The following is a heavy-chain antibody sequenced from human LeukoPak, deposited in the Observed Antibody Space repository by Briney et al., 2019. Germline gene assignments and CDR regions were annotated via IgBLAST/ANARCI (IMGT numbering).Heavy chain of an antibody. D-gene: IGHD3-3*01. V-gene: IGHV5-51*01. Sequence: GESLKISCKGSGYSFTSYWIGWVRQMPGKGLEWMGIIYPGDSDTRYSPSFQGQVTISADKSISTAYLQWSSLKASDTAMYYCASPYDFWSGSXLAFDIWGQXTMVTVSS. CDR1: GYSFTSYW. CDR2: IYPGDSDT. CDR3: ASPYDFWSGSXLAFDI. J-gene: IGHJ3*02.